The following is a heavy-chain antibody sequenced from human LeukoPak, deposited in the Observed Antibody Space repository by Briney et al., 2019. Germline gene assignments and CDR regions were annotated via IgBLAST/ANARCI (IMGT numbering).Heavy chain of an antibody. J-gene: IGHJ4*02. CDR1: GGSISGYY. V-gene: IGHV4-59*01. Sequence: SETLSLTCTVSGGSISGYYLTWIRQPPGKGLEWIVYIYYTGSTKYNPSLNSRVTMSMDTSKTQFSLKLRSVTAADTAVYFCARYISGHFDYWGQGTLVTVSS. CDR3: ARYISGHFDY. CDR2: IYYTGST. D-gene: IGHD6-25*01.